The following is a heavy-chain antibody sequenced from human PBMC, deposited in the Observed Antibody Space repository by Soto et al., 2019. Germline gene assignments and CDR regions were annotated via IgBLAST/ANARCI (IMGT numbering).Heavy chain of an antibody. J-gene: IGHJ4*02. CDR3: ARETYYDFWSGYYTPYTGFDY. D-gene: IGHD3-3*01. CDR2: ISYDGSNK. CDR1: GFTFSSYA. V-gene: IGHV3-30-3*01. Sequence: GGSLRLSCAASGFTFSSYAMHWVRQALGKGLEWVAVISYDGSNKYYADSVKGRFTISRDNSKNTLYLQMNSLRAEDTAVYYCARETYYDFWSGYYTPYTGFDYWGQGTLVTVSS.